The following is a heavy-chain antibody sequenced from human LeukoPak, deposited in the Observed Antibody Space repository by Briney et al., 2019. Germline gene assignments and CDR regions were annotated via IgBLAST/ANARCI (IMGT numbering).Heavy chain of an antibody. CDR2: INHSGST. CDR1: GGSFSGYY. CDR3: ARGLRRIAAAGTDY. J-gene: IGHJ4*02. D-gene: IGHD6-13*01. Sequence: SETLSLTCAVYGGSFSGYYWSWIRQPPGKGLEWIGEINHSGSTNYNPSLKSRVTIPVDTSKNQFSLKLSSVTAADTAVYYCARGLRRIAAAGTDYWGQGTLATVSS. V-gene: IGHV4-34*01.